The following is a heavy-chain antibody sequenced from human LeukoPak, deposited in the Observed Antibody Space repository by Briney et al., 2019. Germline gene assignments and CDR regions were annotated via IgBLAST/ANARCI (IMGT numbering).Heavy chain of an antibody. CDR3: ASHLRDFGTEGAFDI. V-gene: IGHV4-59*01. CDR2: IYYSGST. Sequence: PSETLSLTCTVSGGSISSYYWSWIRQPPGKGLEWIGYIYYSGSTNYNPSLKSRVTISVDTSKNQFSLKLSSVTAADTAVYYCASHLRDFGTEGAFDIWGQGTMVTVSS. D-gene: IGHD3-9*01. J-gene: IGHJ3*02. CDR1: GGSISSYY.